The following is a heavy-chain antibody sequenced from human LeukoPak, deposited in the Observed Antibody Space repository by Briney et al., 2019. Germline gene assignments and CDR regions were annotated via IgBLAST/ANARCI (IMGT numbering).Heavy chain of an antibody. V-gene: IGHV3-23*01. D-gene: IGHD6-13*01. CDR1: GFTFSSYA. J-gene: IGHJ6*03. Sequence: GGSLRLSCAASGFTFSSYAMSWVRQAPGKGLEWVSAISGSGGSTYYADSVKGRFTISRDNSKNTLYLQMNSLRAEDTAVYYCAKVGGSSWADSHYYMDVWGKGTTVTVSS. CDR3: AKVGGSSWADSHYYMDV. CDR2: ISGSGGST.